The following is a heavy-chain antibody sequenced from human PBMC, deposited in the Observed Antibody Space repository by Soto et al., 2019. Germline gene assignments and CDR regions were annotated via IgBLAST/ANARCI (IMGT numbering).Heavy chain of an antibody. J-gene: IGHJ4*02. CDR3: ARGIASSSTTSTIY. D-gene: IGHD6-13*01. Sequence: PSETLSLTCTVSGDSISNYYCSWVRQPPGKGLEWIGYIYYSGNTNYNPSLKSRVTISLDTSKSQFSLKLTSVTAGDTAIYYCARGIASSSTTSTIYSGRGALVSVSA. V-gene: IGHV4-59*01. CDR2: IYYSGNT. CDR1: GDSISNYY.